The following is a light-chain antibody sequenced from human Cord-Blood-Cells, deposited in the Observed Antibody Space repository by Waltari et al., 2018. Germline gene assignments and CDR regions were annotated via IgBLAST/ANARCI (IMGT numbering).Light chain of an antibody. J-gene: IGKJ4*01. CDR2: LGS. Sequence: IVMTKSPLSLPVTPGEPASISCSSSQSLRHSNGYNYLYWYLQKPGQSPQLLIDLGSNRASGVPDRFSGSGSGTDFTLKISRVEAEDVGVYYCMQALQTPLTFGGGTKVEIK. CDR1: QSLRHSNGYNY. V-gene: IGKV2-28*01. CDR3: MQALQTPLT.